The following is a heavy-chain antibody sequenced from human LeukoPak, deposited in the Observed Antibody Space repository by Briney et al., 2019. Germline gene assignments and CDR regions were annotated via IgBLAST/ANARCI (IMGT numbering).Heavy chain of an antibody. J-gene: IGHJ5*02. D-gene: IGHD3-16*02. V-gene: IGHV4-4*07. Sequence: SETLSLTCTVSGGSISTYYWSWIRQPAGKGLEWIGRISTTGGTIYNPSLKSRVTVSVDTSKNQFSLKLSSVTAADTAVYYCARHRMITFGGVIVMYFWFDPWGQGTLVTVSS. CDR3: ARHRMITFGGVIVMYFWFDP. CDR2: ISTTGGT. CDR1: GGSISTYY.